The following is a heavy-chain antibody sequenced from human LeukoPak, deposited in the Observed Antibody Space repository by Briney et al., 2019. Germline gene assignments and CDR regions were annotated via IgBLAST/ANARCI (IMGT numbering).Heavy chain of an antibody. CDR3: ARDPFTLLLGGYFDY. CDR2: ISYDGSNK. J-gene: IGHJ4*02. CDR1: GFTFSNYG. Sequence: GGSLRLSCAASGFTFSNYGIHWVRQAPGKGLEWVAVISYDGSNKYYADSVKGRFTISRDNSKNTLYLQMNSLRAEDTAVYYCARDPFTLLLGGYFDYWGQGTLVTVSS. D-gene: IGHD3-10*01. V-gene: IGHV3-30*19.